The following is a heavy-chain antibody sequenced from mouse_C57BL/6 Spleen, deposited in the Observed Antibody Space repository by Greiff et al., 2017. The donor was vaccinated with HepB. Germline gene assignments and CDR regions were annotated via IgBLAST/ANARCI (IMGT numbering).Heavy chain of an antibody. Sequence: VQLKQSGTVLARPGASVKMSCKTSGYTFTSYWMHWVKQRPGKRLEWIGAIHPGNSDTSYNQKFKGKAKLTAVTSASTAYMELSSLTNEDSAVYYCTKLWTQGMDYWGQGTSVTVSS. J-gene: IGHJ4*01. CDR2: IHPGNSDT. CDR1: GYTFTSYW. D-gene: IGHD1-1*02. V-gene: IGHV1-5*01. CDR3: TKLWTQGMDY.